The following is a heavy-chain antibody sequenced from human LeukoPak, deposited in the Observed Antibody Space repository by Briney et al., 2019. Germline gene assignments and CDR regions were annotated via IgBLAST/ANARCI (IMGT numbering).Heavy chain of an antibody. Sequence: PGRSLRLSCAASGFTFSSYGMHWVRQAPGKGLEWVAVISYDGSNKYYADSVKGRFTISRDNSKNTLYLQMNSLRAEDTAVYYCAKGGGYEAQYYYYYLDVWGKGTTVTISS. D-gene: IGHD5-12*01. CDR1: GFTFSSYG. CDR2: ISYDGSNK. CDR3: AKGGGYEAQYYYYYLDV. V-gene: IGHV3-30*18. J-gene: IGHJ6*03.